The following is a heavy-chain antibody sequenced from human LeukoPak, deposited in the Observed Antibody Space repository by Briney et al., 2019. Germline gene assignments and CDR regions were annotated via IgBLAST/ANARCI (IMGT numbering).Heavy chain of an antibody. CDR1: GGTFSSYA. Sequence: ASVKVSCKASGGTFSSYAISWVRQAPGQGLEWMGRIIPILGIANYAQKFQGRVTITADKSTSTAYMDLSRLRSEDTAVYYCASGGLTNYYDSSGYYSHYYYYGMDVWGQGTTVTVSS. D-gene: IGHD3-22*01. CDR2: IIPILGIA. CDR3: ASGGLTNYYDSSGYYSHYYYYGMDV. V-gene: IGHV1-69*04. J-gene: IGHJ6*02.